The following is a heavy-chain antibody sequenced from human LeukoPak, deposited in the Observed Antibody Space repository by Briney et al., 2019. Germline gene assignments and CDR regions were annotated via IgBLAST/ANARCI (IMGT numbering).Heavy chain of an antibody. Sequence: GGSLRLSCAASGFTFSNAWMRWVRQAPGKGLVWVSRINPDGSYTSYADSVKGRFTISRDNSKNTLYLQMNSLRAEDTAVYYCAKDREGYGSGLMDVWGQGTTVTVSS. CDR2: INPDGSYT. CDR1: GFTFSNAW. J-gene: IGHJ6*02. CDR3: AKDREGYGSGLMDV. D-gene: IGHD3-10*01. V-gene: IGHV3-74*01.